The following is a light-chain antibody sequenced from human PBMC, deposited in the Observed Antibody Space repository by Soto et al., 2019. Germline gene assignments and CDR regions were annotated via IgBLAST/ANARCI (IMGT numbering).Light chain of an antibody. CDR3: ETWDSSLSGGV. CDR1: SSNIGNNY. V-gene: IGLV1-51*01. J-gene: IGLJ2*01. Sequence: QSVLTQPPSVSAAPGQKVTVSCSGSSSNIGNNYVSWYQQVPGTAPKLLIYDNNKRPSGIPDRFSGSKSGTSATLGITGLQTGDEADYYCETWDSSLSGGVFGGGTKLTVL. CDR2: DNN.